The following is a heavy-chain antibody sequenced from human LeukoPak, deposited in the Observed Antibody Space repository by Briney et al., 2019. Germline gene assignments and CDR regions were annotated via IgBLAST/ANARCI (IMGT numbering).Heavy chain of an antibody. D-gene: IGHD1-7*01. CDR3: ARDFRDNWNYGYYFDY. J-gene: IGHJ4*02. V-gene: IGHV1-2*02. CDR2: INPNSGGT. Sequence: ASVKVSCKASGYSFTGYYLHWVRQAPGQGLEWMGWINPNSGGTNYAQKFQDRVTMTRDTSISTAYMELSRLRSDDTAVYYCARDFRDNWNYGYYFDYWGQGTLVTVSS. CDR1: GYSFTGYY.